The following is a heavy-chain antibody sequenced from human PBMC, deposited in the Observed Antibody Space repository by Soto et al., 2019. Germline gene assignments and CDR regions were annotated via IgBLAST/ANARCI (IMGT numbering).Heavy chain of an antibody. CDR2: IYSGGTT. CDR1: GFTVRANY. V-gene: IGHV3-53*01. Sequence: EVQLVESGGGLIQPGGSLRLSCAVSGFTVRANYMSWVRQAPGKGLEWVSVIYSGGTTYYADSVKGRFIISRDISKNPLYLQMNILRAGDTAVYYCHGYGYWGQGTLVTVSS. D-gene: IGHD5-12*01. J-gene: IGHJ4*02. CDR3: HGYGY.